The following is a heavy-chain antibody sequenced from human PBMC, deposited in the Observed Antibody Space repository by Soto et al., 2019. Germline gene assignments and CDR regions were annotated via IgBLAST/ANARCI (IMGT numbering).Heavy chain of an antibody. J-gene: IGHJ6*02. D-gene: IGHD6-6*01. CDR1: GFTFRSYG. V-gene: IGHV3-33*01. CDR2: IWYDGGNK. Sequence: QVQLVESGGGVVQPGRSLRLSCAASGFTFRSYGMHWVRQAPGKGLEWVAVIWYDGGNKHYADAVKGRFTSSRDNSKNTRYLQMKSLTAEDTDVYYCARVTYSSSAAPFRYYGMDVWGQGTTVTVSS. CDR3: ARVTYSSSAAPFRYYGMDV.